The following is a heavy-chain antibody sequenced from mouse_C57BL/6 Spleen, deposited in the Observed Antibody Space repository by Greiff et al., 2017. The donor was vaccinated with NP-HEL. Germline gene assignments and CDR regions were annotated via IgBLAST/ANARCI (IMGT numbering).Heavy chain of an antibody. Sequence: QVQLQQPGAELVKPGASVKLSCKASGYTFTSYWMHWVKQRPGQGLEWIGMIHPNSGSTNYNEKFKSKATLTVDKSSSTAYMQLSSLTSEDSAVYYCARFNYGSPWFAYWGQGTLVTVSA. CDR3: ARFNYGSPWFAY. V-gene: IGHV1-64*01. D-gene: IGHD1-1*01. CDR2: IHPNSGST. CDR1: GYTFTSYW. J-gene: IGHJ3*01.